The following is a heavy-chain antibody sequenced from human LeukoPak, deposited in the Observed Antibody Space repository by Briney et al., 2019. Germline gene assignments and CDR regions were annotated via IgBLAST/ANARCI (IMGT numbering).Heavy chain of an antibody. J-gene: IGHJ5*02. D-gene: IGHD6-13*01. CDR2: IYFSGTT. CDR3: ARRRAEGGSNGHYNWFDP. CDR1: GDSINAYY. Sequence: KPSETLSLTCTVSGDSINAYYWGWIRQPPGKGLEWIGYIYFSGTTKYNPSLEGRVTISVDTSKNQFSLKLSSVTAADTAVYYCARRRAEGGSNGHYNWFDPWGQGILVTVSS. V-gene: IGHV4-59*08.